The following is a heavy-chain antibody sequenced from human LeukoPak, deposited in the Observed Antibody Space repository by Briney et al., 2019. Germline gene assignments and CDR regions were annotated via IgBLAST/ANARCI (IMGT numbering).Heavy chain of an antibody. CDR3: AVVVHPGGPP. CDR2: IYSGGST. Sequence: GGSLRLSCAASGFTFSSYEMNWVRQAPGKGLEWVSVIYSGGSTYYADSVKGRFTISRDNSKNTLYLQMNSLRAEDTAVYYCAVVVHPGGPPWGQGTLVTVSS. V-gene: IGHV3-66*01. D-gene: IGHD2-15*01. CDR1: GFTFSSYE. J-gene: IGHJ5*02.